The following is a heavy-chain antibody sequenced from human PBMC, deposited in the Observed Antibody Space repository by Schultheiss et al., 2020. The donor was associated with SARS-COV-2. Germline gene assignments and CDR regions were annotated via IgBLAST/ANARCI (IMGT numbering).Heavy chain of an antibody. CDR2: INHSGST. V-gene: IGHV4-39*01. D-gene: IGHD3-22*01. CDR1: GGSITTNNFL. Sequence: SQTLSLTCTVSGGSITTNNFLWGWIRQPPGKGLEWIGEINHSGSTNYNPSLKSRVTISVDKSKNQFSLKLSSVTAADTAVYYCARGRGSWYYDSSGYSLDYWGQGTLVTVSS. CDR3: ARGRGSWYYDSSGYSLDY. J-gene: IGHJ4*02.